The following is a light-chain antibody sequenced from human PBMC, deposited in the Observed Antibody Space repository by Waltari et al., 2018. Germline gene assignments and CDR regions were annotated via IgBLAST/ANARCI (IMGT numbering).Light chain of an antibody. CDR3: QSADSSGTVV. CDR1: ALPKQF. CDR2: RDT. J-gene: IGLJ2*01. Sequence: SYELTQPPSVSVSPGQTARITCSGDALPKQFADWYQQKTGQAPVMVITRDTERPSGIPERFSGSSSGTTVTLTISGVQAEDEADYYCQSADSSGTVVFGGGTKLTVL. V-gene: IGLV3-25*03.